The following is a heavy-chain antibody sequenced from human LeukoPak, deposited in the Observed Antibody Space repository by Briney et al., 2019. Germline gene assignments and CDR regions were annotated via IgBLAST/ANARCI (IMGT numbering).Heavy chain of an antibody. CDR2: MNPNSGNT. CDR1: GYTFTSYD. CDR3: ARVGYSSSWYNFGY. V-gene: IGHV1-8*03. J-gene: IGHJ4*02. D-gene: IGHD6-13*01. Sequence: GASVKVSCKASGYTFTSYDINWVRQATGQGLEWMGWMNPNSGNTGYAQKFQGRVTITRNTSISTAYMELSSLRSEDTAVYYCARVGYSSSWYNFGYWGQGTLVTVSS.